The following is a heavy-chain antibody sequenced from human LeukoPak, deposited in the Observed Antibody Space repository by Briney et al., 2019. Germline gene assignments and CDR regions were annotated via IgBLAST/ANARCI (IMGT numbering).Heavy chain of an antibody. Sequence: GWSLRLSCASSVFTFSYYYMSGIRQAAGKGREGVSYISSSGSTIYSADYVKGRFTISRDTGKNSLYLQMNRMRAEGTAIYYCAKMEGHPLQNYYMDVWGQGTTVTVSS. D-gene: IGHD2-8*01. J-gene: IGHJ6*03. CDR1: VFTFSYYY. CDR2: ISSSGSTI. V-gene: IGHV3-11*01. CDR3: AKMEGHPLQNYYMDV.